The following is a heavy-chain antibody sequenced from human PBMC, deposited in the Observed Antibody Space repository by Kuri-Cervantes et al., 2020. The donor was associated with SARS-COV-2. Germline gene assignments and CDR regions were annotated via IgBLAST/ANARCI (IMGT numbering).Heavy chain of an antibody. J-gene: IGHJ4*02. CDR1: GYTFTGYY. Sequence: ASVKVSCKASGYTFTGYYMHWVRQAPGQGLEWMGIINPSGGSTSYAQKFQGRVTMTRDTSTSTVYMELSSLRSEDTAVYYCAREEGTYDFWSGYYKTPFDYWGQGTLVTVSS. V-gene: IGHV1-46*01. CDR3: AREEGTYDFWSGYYKTPFDY. D-gene: IGHD3-3*01. CDR2: INPSGGST.